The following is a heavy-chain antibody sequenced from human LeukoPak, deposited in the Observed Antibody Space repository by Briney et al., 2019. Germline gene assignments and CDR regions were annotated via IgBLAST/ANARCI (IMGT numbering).Heavy chain of an antibody. CDR1: GESLNYYY. CDR2: VFDGKTT. D-gene: IGHD5-24*01. J-gene: IGHJ4*02. Sequence: SETLSLTCAVYGESLNYYYRSWIRQSPEKGLEWIGEVFDGKTTNYNPSLKSRVTISAVTSSNQFSLNLKSLTASDTAVYYCASGTWATRLHSWAQGTLVIVSS. CDR3: ASGTWATRLHS. V-gene: IGHV4-34*12.